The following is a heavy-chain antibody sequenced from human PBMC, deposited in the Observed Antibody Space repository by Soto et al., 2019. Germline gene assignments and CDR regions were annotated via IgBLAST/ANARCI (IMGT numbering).Heavy chain of an antibody. D-gene: IGHD3-22*01. CDR2: ISGSGGST. Sequence: SLRLSCAASGFTFSSYAMSWVRQAPGKGLEWVSAISGSGGSTYYADSVKGRFTISRDNSKNTLYLQMNSLRAEDTAVYYCASEGYYDSSGYKTTGAFDIWGQGTMVTVSS. CDR1: GFTFSSYA. CDR3: ASEGYYDSSGYKTTGAFDI. J-gene: IGHJ3*02. V-gene: IGHV3-23*01.